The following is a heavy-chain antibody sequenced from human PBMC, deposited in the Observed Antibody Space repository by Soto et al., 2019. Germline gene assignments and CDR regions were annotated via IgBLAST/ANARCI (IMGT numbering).Heavy chain of an antibody. CDR2: LYWNDNK. CDR1: GFSLRTSGVG. CDR3: AHTPGYGDYDFYYFGMDV. Sequence: QITLKESGPTLVKPTPTLTLTCTFSGFSLRTSGVGVGWIRQPPGKALEWLALLYWNDNKLYSPSLQSRLTITKDSSKIQVVLTLTNVDPVDTATYYCAHTPGYGDYDFYYFGMDVWCQGTQVTVSS. D-gene: IGHD4-17*01. J-gene: IGHJ6*02. V-gene: IGHV2-5*01.